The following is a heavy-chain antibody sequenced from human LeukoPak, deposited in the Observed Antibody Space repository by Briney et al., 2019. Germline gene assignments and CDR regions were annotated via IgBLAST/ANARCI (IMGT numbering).Heavy chain of an antibody. CDR1: SYSISSGYY. J-gene: IGHJ5*02. Sequence: SETLSLTCTVSSYSISSGYYWGWIRQPPGKGLEWIGSIYHSGSTYYNPSLKSRVTISVDTSKNQLSLKLSSVTAADTAVYYCARVPHSSSSEWFDPWGQGTLVTVSS. D-gene: IGHD6-6*01. CDR2: IYHSGST. V-gene: IGHV4-38-2*02. CDR3: ARVPHSSSSEWFDP.